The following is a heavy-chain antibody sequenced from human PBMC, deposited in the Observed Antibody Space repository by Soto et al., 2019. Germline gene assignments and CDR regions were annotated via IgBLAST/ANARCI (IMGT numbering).Heavy chain of an antibody. V-gene: IGHV4-31*03. Sequence: PSETLSLTCTVSGGSISSGGYYWSWIRQHPGKGLEWIGYIYYSGSTYYNPSLKSRVTISVDTSKNQFSLKLSSVTAADTAVYYCATNRYGGNLLFQHWGQGTLVTVSS. CDR3: ATNRYGGNLLFQH. J-gene: IGHJ1*01. CDR1: GGSISSGGYY. CDR2: IYYSGST. D-gene: IGHD4-17*01.